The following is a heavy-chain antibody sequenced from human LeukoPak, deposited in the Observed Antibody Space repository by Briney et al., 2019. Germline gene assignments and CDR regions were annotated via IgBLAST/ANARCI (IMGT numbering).Heavy chain of an antibody. J-gene: IGHJ6*02. CDR2: IYYSGST. CDR3: ARGGDGYNYGLFYYYYGMDV. CDR1: GGSISSYY. V-gene: IGHV4-59*06. Sequence: SETLSLTCTVSGGSISSYYWSWIRQHPGKGLEWIGYIYYSGSTYYNPSLKSQVTISVDTSKNQFSLKLSSVTAADTAVYYCARGGDGYNYGLFYYYYGMDVWGQGTTVTVSS. D-gene: IGHD5-24*01.